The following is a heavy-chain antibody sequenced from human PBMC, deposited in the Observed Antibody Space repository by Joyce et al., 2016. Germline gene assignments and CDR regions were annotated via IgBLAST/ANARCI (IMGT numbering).Heavy chain of an antibody. J-gene: IGHJ3*02. D-gene: IGHD4-17*01. Sequence: EVQLVESGGGLVQPGGSLRLSCAASGFTFSSYSMNWVRPGPGKGLEGISYISSSSSTIYYADSVKGRFTNSRDNAKNSLYLQMNSLRAEDTAVYYCAKADYGDKIDAFDIWGQGTMVTVSS. CDR3: AKADYGDKIDAFDI. CDR2: ISSSSSTI. V-gene: IGHV3-48*01. CDR1: GFTFSSYS.